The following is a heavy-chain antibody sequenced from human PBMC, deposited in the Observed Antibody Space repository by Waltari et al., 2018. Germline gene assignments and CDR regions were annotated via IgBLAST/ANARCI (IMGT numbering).Heavy chain of an antibody. CDR1: GLSGGSNY. CDR2: FYNGDST. Sequence: EVQLVEYGGGLTQPGESLRLSCAASGLSGGSNYMSWGRQAPGKGLEWVSVFYNGDSTHYADSVEGRFTISRDNSKNTLYLQMNSLRGEDTAVYYCAKGEEWPTVVRHWGQGTLVTVSS. D-gene: IGHD3-3*01. CDR3: AKGEEWPTVVRH. V-gene: IGHV3-53*01. J-gene: IGHJ4*02.